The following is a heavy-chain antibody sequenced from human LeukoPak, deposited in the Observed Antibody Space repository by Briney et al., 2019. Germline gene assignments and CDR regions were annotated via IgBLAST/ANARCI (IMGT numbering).Heavy chain of an antibody. CDR1: GFTFTGFA. V-gene: IGHV3-30*09. CDR2: ISYDGGNI. D-gene: IGHD6-19*01. J-gene: IGHJ4*02. Sequence: GGSLRLSCAASGFTFTGFAFHWVRQAPGKGLEGVAVISYDGGNIYYEDSVRGGFGISRDNSKNTVYLQIYSLKPEDTAVYFCARDRGPTIAVPYYFDYWGQGTLVTVSS. CDR3: ARDRGPTIAVPYYFDY.